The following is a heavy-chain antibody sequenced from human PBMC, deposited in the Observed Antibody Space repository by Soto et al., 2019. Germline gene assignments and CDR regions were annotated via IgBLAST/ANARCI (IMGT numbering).Heavy chain of an antibody. Sequence: GGSLRLSCAASGFTFSSYAMHWVRQAPGKGLEWVAVISYDGSNKYYADSVKGRFTISRDNSKNTLYLQMNSLRAEDTAVYYCARAPIVGATTWGYYFDYWGQGTLVTVSS. D-gene: IGHD1-26*01. J-gene: IGHJ4*02. CDR3: ARAPIVGATTWGYYFDY. CDR2: ISYDGSNK. CDR1: GFTFSSYA. V-gene: IGHV3-30-3*01.